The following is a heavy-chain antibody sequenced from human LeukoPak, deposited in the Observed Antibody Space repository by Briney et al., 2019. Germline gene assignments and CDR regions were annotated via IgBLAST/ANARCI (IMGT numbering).Heavy chain of an antibody. D-gene: IGHD1-26*01. CDR3: AKDLRYSGSFYAGGFDF. CDR2: LSYDGSKK. CDR1: GFIFSNYA. J-gene: IGHJ4*02. Sequence: PGGSLRLSCAASGFIFSNYAIHWVRQAPGKGLEWVAVLSYDGSKKSYADSVKGRFTISRDNSKNTLYLQMNSLRAEDTAVYYCAKDLRYSGSFYAGGFDFWGQGTLVTVSS. V-gene: IGHV3-30*04.